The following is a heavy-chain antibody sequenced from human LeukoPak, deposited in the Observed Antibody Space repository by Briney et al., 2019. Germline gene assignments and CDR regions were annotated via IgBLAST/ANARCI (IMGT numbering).Heavy chain of an antibody. CDR2: IFYSGST. Sequence: SETLSLTCTVSGGSISTSNYYWGWIRQPPGKGLEWIGSIFYSGSTYYSPSLKSRVTISVDTSKNQFSLKLSSVTAADTAVYYCARHRGYYYYYMDVWGKGTTVTISS. CDR3: ARHRGYYYYYMDV. CDR1: GGSISTSNYY. V-gene: IGHV4-39*01. J-gene: IGHJ6*03.